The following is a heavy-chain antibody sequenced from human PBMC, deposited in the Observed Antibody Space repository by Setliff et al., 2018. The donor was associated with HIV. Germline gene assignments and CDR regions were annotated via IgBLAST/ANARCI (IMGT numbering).Heavy chain of an antibody. CDR1: GGSISSYY. D-gene: IGHD5-12*01. Sequence: SETLSLTCTVSGGSISSYYWSWIRQPAGKGLEWIGRFYTSGSTNYNPSLKSRVTMSVDTSKNQFSLKVRYVTAADTAIYYCAREIWGQVAHVPYGMDVWGQGTTVTVTS. CDR3: AREIWGQVAHVPYGMDV. J-gene: IGHJ6*02. CDR2: FYTSGST. V-gene: IGHV4-4*07.